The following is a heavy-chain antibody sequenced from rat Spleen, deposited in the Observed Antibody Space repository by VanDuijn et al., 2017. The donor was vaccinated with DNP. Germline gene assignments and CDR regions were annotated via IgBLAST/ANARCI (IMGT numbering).Heavy chain of an antibody. Sequence: QVQLKESGPGLVQPSETLSLTCTVSGFSLTSYSVSWVRQPSGKGPEWMGRMWYDGDPAYNSALKSRLTISRDTSKNQVFLKMNSLQSDETATYYWARERPMANVSPYGLDAWGQGTSVTVSS. V-gene: IGHV2-34*01. CDR2: MWYDGDP. CDR1: GFSLTSYS. D-gene: IGHD1-3*01. J-gene: IGHJ4*01. CDR3: ARERPMANVSPYGLDA.